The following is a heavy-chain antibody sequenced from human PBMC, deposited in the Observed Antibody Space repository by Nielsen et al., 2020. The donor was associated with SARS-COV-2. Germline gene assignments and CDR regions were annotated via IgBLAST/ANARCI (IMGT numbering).Heavy chain of an antibody. D-gene: IGHD2-2*01. CDR1: GGSISSSSYY. Sequence: GSLRLSCTVSGGSISSSSYYWGWIRQPPGKGLEWIGSIYYTGSTYYTPSLKSRVTISVDTSKNQYSLKLSSVTAADTAVYYCAREDSSSCHDSWGQGTLVTVSS. V-gene: IGHV4-39*02. J-gene: IGHJ4*02. CDR2: IYYTGST. CDR3: AREDSSSCHDS.